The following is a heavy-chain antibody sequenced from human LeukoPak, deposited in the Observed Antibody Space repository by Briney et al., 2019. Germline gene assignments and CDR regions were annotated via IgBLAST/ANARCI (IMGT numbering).Heavy chain of an antibody. V-gene: IGHV3-74*01. Sequence: GGSLRLSCEASGISFNNYWMHWVRQAPGKGLVWVSRVNSDGSSTVYADSVKGRFTISRDNARTTVYLQMSSLRLDDTATYYCATGLGHYYDYWGQGSLVTVSS. CDR2: VNSDGSST. D-gene: IGHD3-22*01. CDR3: ATGLGHYYDY. J-gene: IGHJ4*02. CDR1: GISFNNYW.